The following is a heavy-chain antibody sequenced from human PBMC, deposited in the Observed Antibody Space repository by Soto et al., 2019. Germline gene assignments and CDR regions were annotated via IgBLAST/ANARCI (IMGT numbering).Heavy chain of an antibody. D-gene: IGHD5-12*01. Sequence: GGSLRLSCVVSGFTFSSYAMSWVRQAPGKGLEWVSAISGGGGSTYYADSVKGRFTISRDNSKNTLYLQMNSLRAEDTAVYYCAKDLSVAPDFDYWGQGTLVTVSS. J-gene: IGHJ4*02. CDR2: ISGGGGST. CDR3: AKDLSVAPDFDY. CDR1: GFTFSSYA. V-gene: IGHV3-23*01.